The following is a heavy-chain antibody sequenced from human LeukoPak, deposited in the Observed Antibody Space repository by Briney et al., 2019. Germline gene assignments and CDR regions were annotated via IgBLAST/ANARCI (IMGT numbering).Heavy chain of an antibody. D-gene: IGHD6-13*01. Sequence: ASVKVSCKASGYTFTAYYMHWVRQAPGQGLEWMGWINPNNGGTDYAQKFQGRVTMTRETSISTAYMELSRLRSDDTAVYYCARDIAAAGVFDYWGQGTLVTVSS. CDR2: INPNNGGT. J-gene: IGHJ4*02. V-gene: IGHV1-2*02. CDR1: GYTFTAYY. CDR3: ARDIAAAGVFDY.